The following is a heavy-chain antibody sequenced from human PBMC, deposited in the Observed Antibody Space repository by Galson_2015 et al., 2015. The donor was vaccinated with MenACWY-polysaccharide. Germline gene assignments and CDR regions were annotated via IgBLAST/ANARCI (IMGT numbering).Heavy chain of an antibody. CDR2: IKEDGSKK. CDR1: GFTFSTYW. V-gene: IGHV3-7*01. CDR3: AGGACTKRCLDY. J-gene: IGHJ4*02. Sequence: SLRLSCAASGFTFSTYWMNWVRQAPGKGLEWVANIKEDGSKKYYVDSVKGRFTISRDNAKNSLYLQMNSLRAEDTAVYYCAGGACTKRCLDYWGQGTLVTVSS. D-gene: IGHD4-17*01.